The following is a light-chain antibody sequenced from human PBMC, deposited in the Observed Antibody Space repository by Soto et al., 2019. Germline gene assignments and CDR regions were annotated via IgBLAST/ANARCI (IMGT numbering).Light chain of an antibody. CDR3: HQRSNWPLT. CDR1: QSVSSY. V-gene: IGKV3-11*01. Sequence: EIVLTQSPATRSLSPGERATLSCRASQSVSSYLAWYQQKPGQAPRLLIYDASNRATGIPARCSGSGSGTDFTLTISSLEPEDFAVYSCHQRSNWPLTFGPGTKVDLK. J-gene: IGKJ3*01. CDR2: DAS.